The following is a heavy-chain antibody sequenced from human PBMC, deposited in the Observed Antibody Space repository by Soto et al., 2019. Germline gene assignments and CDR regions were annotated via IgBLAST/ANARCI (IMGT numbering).Heavy chain of an antibody. Sequence: EVQVVESGGGLVQPGGSLKLSCAVSGFTVSGSAMHWVRQASGKGLEWVGRIRNKVDDYATAYSASVEGRFSISRDDSKNSAYLPMNSLTTDDTAVYYCNVGRGDYWGQGTLVTVSS. V-gene: IGHV3-73*02. CDR1: GFTVSGSA. J-gene: IGHJ4*02. CDR2: IRNKVDDYAT. CDR3: NVGRGDY. D-gene: IGHD3-10*01.